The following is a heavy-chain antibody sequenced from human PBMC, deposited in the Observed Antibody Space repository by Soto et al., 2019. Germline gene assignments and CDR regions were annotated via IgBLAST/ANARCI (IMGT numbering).Heavy chain of an antibody. CDR1: AFTFSSYA. CDR2: ISASGGST. J-gene: IGHJ4*02. V-gene: IGHV3-23*01. CDR3: AKGSGNSVYNFDN. D-gene: IGHD1-26*01. Sequence: EVQLLESGGGLVQPGGSLRLSCAASAFTFSSYAMSWVRQAPGKGLEWVSAISASGGSTYYADSVKGRFTISRDSSDNTLYLQMSSLRADDTAVYYCAKGSGNSVYNFDNWGQGTLVTVSS.